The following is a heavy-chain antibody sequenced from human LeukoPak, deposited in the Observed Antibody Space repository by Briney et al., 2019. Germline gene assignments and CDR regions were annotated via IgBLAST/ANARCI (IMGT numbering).Heavy chain of an antibody. CDR3: SRQVVGNDY. J-gene: IGHJ4*02. V-gene: IGHV4-34*01. CDR2: INHSGYT. D-gene: IGHD3-22*01. Sequence: SETLSLTCAVYGESSFSSYYWSWIRQTPGGALEWIGEINHSGYTNYNPSLKSRVTLSIDTSKNQLSLRLNSVTAADTAVYYCSRQVVGNDYWGQGTLVTVSS. CDR1: GESSFSSYY.